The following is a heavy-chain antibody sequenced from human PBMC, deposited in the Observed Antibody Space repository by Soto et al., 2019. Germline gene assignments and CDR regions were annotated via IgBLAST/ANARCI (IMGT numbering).Heavy chain of an antibody. CDR2: IYHSGST. J-gene: IGHJ5*02. CDR1: GGSISSGGYS. V-gene: IGHV4-30-2*01. Sequence: LSLTCAVSGGSISSGGYSWSWIRQPPGKGLEWIGYIYHSGSTYYNPSLKSRVTISVDRSKNQFSLKLSSVTAADTAVYYCARVKDYYDSSGYHNWFDPWGQGTLVTVSS. CDR3: ARVKDYYDSSGYHNWFDP. D-gene: IGHD3-22*01.